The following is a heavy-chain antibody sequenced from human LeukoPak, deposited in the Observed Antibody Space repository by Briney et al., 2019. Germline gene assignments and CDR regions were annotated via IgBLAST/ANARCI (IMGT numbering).Heavy chain of an antibody. CDR1: GGSISSYY. V-gene: IGHV4-59*01. J-gene: IGHJ4*02. Sequence: SETLSLTCSVSGGSISSYYWSWIRQPPGKGLEWIGFIDYSGSTNYNPSLKSRVTISVDTSKSQFPLKLSSVTAADTAVYYCARIKVGATFDYWGQGTLVTVSS. D-gene: IGHD1-26*01. CDR3: ARIKVGATFDY. CDR2: IDYSGST.